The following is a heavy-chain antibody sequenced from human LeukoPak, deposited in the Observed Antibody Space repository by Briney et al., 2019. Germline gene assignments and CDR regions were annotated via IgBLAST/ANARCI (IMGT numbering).Heavy chain of an antibody. V-gene: IGHV3-74*01. D-gene: IGHD3-16*01. CDR1: GFTFSNYW. J-gene: IGHJ4*02. CDR3: ARSKGGAGSYFDY. CDR2: INSDGSST. Sequence: GGSLRLSCAASGFTFSNYWMHWVRQAPGKGLVWVSRINSDGSSTYYADSVKGRFTISRDNAKNRLYLQMNSLRAEDTAVYYCARSKGGAGSYFDYWGQGTLVTVSS.